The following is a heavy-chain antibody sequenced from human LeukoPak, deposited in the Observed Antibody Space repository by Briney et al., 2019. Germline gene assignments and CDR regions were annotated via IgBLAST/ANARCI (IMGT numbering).Heavy chain of an antibody. D-gene: IGHD2-15*01. CDR2: ISSSSNYI. J-gene: IGHJ4*02. CDR1: GFTFSSYS. Sequence: GGSLRLSCAASGFTFSSYSMNWVRQAPGKGLEWVSSISSSSNYIYYADSMKGRFTISRDNAKNSLSLLMNSLRVEDTAVYYCAREGVVGATDYWGQGALVTVSS. CDR3: AREGVVGATDY. V-gene: IGHV3-21*01.